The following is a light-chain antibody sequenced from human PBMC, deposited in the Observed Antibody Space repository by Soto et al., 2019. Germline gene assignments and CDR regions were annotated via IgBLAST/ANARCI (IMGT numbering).Light chain of an antibody. CDR3: QSYDNSAAWV. Sequence: QSVLTQPPSVSGAPGQRVTISCAGSSSNIGARYNVHWYQQLPGTAPKLLIYDNTNRPSGVPDRFSGSRSGTSASLAITGLQADDEADYYCQSYDNSAAWVFGGGTKLTVL. CDR1: SSNIGARYN. V-gene: IGLV1-40*01. CDR2: DNT. J-gene: IGLJ3*02.